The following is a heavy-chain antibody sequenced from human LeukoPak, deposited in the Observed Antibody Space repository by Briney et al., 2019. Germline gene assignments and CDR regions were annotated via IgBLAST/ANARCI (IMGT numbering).Heavy chain of an antibody. CDR3: AKAAVEQWLVKVDCFDY. CDR1: GFTFSSYA. J-gene: IGHJ4*02. Sequence: PGGSLRLSCTASGFTFSSYAMSWVRQAPGKGLEWVSAISGSGDSTYYADSVKGRFTISRDNSKNTLYLQMTSLRVEDTAVYYCAKAAVEQWLVKVDCFDYWGQGTLVTVSS. CDR2: ISGSGDST. D-gene: IGHD6-19*01. V-gene: IGHV3-23*01.